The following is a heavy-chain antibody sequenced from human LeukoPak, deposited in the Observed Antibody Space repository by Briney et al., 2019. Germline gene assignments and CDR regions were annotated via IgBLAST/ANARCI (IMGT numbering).Heavy chain of an antibody. CDR3: AKDIVVVPAATFDY. J-gene: IGHJ4*02. D-gene: IGHD2-2*01. Sequence: GGSLRLSCTASGFTFSSYAMSWVRQAPGKGLEWVSGISASGGNTYHADSVKGRFTISRDNSKNTLYLQMKSLRAEDTAVYYCAKDIVVVPAATFDYWGQGTLVTVSS. CDR1: GFTFSSYA. CDR2: ISASGGNT. V-gene: IGHV3-23*01.